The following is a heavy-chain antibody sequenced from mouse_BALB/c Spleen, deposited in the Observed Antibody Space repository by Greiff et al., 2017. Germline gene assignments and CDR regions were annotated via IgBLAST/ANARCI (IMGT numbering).Heavy chain of an antibody. Sequence: EVQVVESGGGLVQPGGSLKLSCAASGFTFSSYGMSWVRQTPDKRLELVATINSNGGSTYYPDSVKGRFTISRDNAKNTLYLQMSSLKSEDTAMYYCARDNPLCMDYWGQGTSVTVAS. J-gene: IGHJ4*01. D-gene: IGHD6-5*01. CDR2: INSNGGST. CDR1: GFTFSSYG. CDR3: ARDNPLCMDY. V-gene: IGHV5-6-3*01.